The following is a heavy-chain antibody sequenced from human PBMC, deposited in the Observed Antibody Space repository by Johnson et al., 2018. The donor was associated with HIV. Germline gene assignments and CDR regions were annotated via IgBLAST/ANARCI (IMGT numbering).Heavy chain of an antibody. CDR1: GFTVSSNY. Sequence: VQLVESGGGLVQPGGSLRLSCAASGFTVSSNYMSWVRQAPGTGLEWVSVIYSGGSTYYADSAKGRFTISRDNSKNTLYLQMNCLRAEDTAVYYCATGSSGIGAFDIWGQGTMVTVSS. CDR3: ATGSSGIGAFDI. J-gene: IGHJ3*02. V-gene: IGHV3-66*01. D-gene: IGHD1-26*01. CDR2: IYSGGST.